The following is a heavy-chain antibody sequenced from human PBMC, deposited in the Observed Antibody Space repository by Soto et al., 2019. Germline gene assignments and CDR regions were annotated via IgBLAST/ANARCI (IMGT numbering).Heavy chain of an antibody. Sequence: SETLSLTCTVSGGSISSGGYYWSWIRQHPGKGLEWIGYIYYSGSTYYNQSLKSRVTISVDTSKKQFSLKLSSVTAADTAVYYCAIQSRYYSSKGVDYWGQGTLVTVSS. D-gene: IGHD2-2*01. V-gene: IGHV4-31*03. J-gene: IGHJ4*02. CDR3: AIQSRYYSSKGVDY. CDR2: IYYSGST. CDR1: GGSISSGGYY.